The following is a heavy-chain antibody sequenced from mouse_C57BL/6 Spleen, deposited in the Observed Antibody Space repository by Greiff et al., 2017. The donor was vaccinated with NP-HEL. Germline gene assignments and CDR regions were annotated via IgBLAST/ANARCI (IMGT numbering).Heavy chain of an antibody. D-gene: IGHD1-1*01. J-gene: IGHJ1*03. CDR3: ARSNYYGSSLYWYFDV. CDR2: IYPGDGDT. CDR1: GYAFSSYW. Sequence: QVQLQQSGAELVKPGASVKISCKASGYAFSSYWMNWVKQRPGKGLEWIGQIYPGDGDTNYNGKFKGKATLTADKSSSTAYMQLSSLTSEDSAVYFCARSNYYGSSLYWYFDVWGTGTTVTVSS. V-gene: IGHV1-80*01.